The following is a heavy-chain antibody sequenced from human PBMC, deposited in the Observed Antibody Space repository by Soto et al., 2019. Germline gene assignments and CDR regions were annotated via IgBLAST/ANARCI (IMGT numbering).Heavy chain of an antibody. J-gene: IGHJ6*02. V-gene: IGHV1-46*01. CDR1: GYTFTNYQ. Sequence: QMQLVQSGAEVKPPGASVKVSCKASGYTFTNYQIHWVRQAPGQGLKWMGIINPSGGRITYAQTFQGRVLMTRDTSTSTRYMELRSLRSEDTAVYYCARDGPPTTTGVGPSYTMAVWGQGTTVTVS. CDR2: INPSGGRI. D-gene: IGHD1-1*01. CDR3: ARDGPPTTTGVGPSYTMAV.